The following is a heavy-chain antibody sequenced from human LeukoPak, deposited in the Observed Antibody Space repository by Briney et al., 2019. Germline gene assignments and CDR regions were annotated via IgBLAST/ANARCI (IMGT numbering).Heavy chain of an antibody. J-gene: IGHJ4*02. CDR2: IIPIFGTA. CDR3: ARGRDDSSGYYYGSYEY. D-gene: IGHD3-22*01. CDR1: GGTFSSYA. V-gene: IGHV1-69*13. Sequence: SVKVSCKASGGTFSSYAISWVRQAPGQGLEWMGGIIPIFGTANYAQKFQGRVTITADESTSTAYMELSSLRSEDTAVYYCARGRDDSSGYYYGSYEYWGQGTLVTVSS.